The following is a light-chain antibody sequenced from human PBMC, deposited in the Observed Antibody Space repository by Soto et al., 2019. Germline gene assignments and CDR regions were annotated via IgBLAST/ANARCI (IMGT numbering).Light chain of an antibody. CDR3: QQYHTSSIT. J-gene: IGKJ5*01. V-gene: IGKV1-5*01. CDR1: RSISRY. CDR2: DAS. Sequence: DIQMTQSPSSLSASVGDRVNMTCRASRSISRYLSWYQQKPGKAPNLLIYDASTLERGVPSRFSGTGSGTEFTLSIDSLQPDDFATYYCQQYHTSSITFGQGTRLEIK.